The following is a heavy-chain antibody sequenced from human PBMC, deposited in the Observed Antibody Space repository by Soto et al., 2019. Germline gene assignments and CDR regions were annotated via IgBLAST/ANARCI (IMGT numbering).Heavy chain of an antibody. Sequence: ESGGGVVQPGRSLRLSCAASGFTFSTYAMHWVRQALGKGLEWVAVISYDGTNKYYADSVRGRFTISRDNSKNTLFLQMNSLRAEDTAVYYCAKDGGGYNYGYVMLDKYYYGMDVWGQGTTVTVSS. V-gene: IGHV3-30-3*01. CDR3: AKDGGGYNYGYVMLDKYYYGMDV. CDR2: ISYDGTNK. D-gene: IGHD5-18*01. J-gene: IGHJ6*02. CDR1: GFTFSTYA.